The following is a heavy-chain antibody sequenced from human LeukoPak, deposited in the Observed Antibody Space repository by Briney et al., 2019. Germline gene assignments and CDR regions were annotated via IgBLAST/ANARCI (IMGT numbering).Heavy chain of an antibody. CDR3: AKDSRGYGGSDLDY. CDR2: ISGSGTGT. CDR1: GFTFSSYA. D-gene: IGHD5-12*01. V-gene: IGHV3-23*01. Sequence: PGGSLRLSCAASGFTFSSYAMSWVRQAPGKGLEWVSAISGSGTGTYYADSVKGRFTISRDNSKNTLYLQMYSLRAEDTAVYYCAKDSRGYGGSDLDYWGQGTLVTVSS. J-gene: IGHJ4*02.